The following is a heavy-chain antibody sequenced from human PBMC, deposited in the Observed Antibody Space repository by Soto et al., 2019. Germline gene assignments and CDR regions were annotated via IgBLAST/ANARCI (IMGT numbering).Heavy chain of an antibody. J-gene: IGHJ6*02. CDR1: GYDFTASD. CDR3: GRGPSPRAPAGGTPYYYAMDV. V-gene: IGHV1-8*02. CDR2: IYPINGAT. Sequence: ASVKVSCKASGYDFTASDINWVRQASGQGLEWMGWIYPINGATGSARRFQGRVSMNRNTATATAYLELTSLRSDDSAVYYCGRGPSPRAPAGGTPYYYAMDVWGQGTTVTVSS. D-gene: IGHD6-13*01.